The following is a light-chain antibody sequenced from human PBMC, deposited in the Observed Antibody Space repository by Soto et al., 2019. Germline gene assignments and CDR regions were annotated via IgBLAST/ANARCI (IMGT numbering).Light chain of an antibody. CDR2: EVT. J-gene: IGLJ1*01. Sequence: QSVLTQPRSVSGSPGQSVTISCTGTGNDVGAYNYVSWYQQHPGKAPKLLIYEVTNRPSGVSDRFSGSKSGNTASLTISGLQAEDEANYYCNSYTTLSNRVFGTGTKVTVL. CDR1: GNDVGAYNY. V-gene: IGLV2-11*01. CDR3: NSYTTLSNRV.